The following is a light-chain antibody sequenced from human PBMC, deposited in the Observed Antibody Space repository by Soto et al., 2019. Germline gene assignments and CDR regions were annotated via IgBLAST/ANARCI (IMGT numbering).Light chain of an antibody. J-gene: IGKJ1*01. CDR3: QQYGSSPRT. Sequence: EILLTQSPGPLSLSPGERATLSCRASQSIRSNYVAWYQQKPGQGPRLLIYGASSRATGIPDRFSGSGSGTDFTLIISRLEPEDFAMYYCQQYGSSPRTFGQGTKVDI. CDR1: QSIRSNY. V-gene: IGKV3-20*01. CDR2: GAS.